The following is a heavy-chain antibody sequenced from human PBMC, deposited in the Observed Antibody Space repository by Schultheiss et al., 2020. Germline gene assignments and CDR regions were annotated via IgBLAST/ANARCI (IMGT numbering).Heavy chain of an antibody. D-gene: IGHD2-2*01. CDR2: ISSSSSYI. Sequence: GGSLRLSCAASGFTFSSYWMHWVRQAPGKGLVWVSSISSSSSYIYYADSVKGRFTISRDNAKNSLYLQMNSLRAEDTAVYYCARDRDCSSTSCYLYYYYYYMDVWGKGTTVNGSS. V-gene: IGHV3-21*01. CDR1: GFTFSSYW. CDR3: ARDRDCSSTSCYLYYYYYYMDV. J-gene: IGHJ6*03.